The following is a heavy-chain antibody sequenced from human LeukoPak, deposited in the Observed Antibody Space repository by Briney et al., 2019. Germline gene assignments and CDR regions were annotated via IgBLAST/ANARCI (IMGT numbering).Heavy chain of an antibody. CDR2: IIPILGIA. CDR1: GGTFSSYT. V-gene: IGHV1-69*04. D-gene: IGHD3-22*01. J-gene: IGHJ4*02. CDR3: ARDPRVYYDSSGYYFDY. Sequence: GASVKVSCKGSGGTFSSYTISWVRQAPGQGLEWMGRIIPILGIANYAQKFQGRVTITADKSTSTDYMELSSLRSEDTAVYYCARDPRVYYDSSGYYFDYWGQGTLVTVSS.